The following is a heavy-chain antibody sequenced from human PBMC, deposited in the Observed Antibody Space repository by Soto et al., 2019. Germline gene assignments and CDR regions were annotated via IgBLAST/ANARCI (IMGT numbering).Heavy chain of an antibody. CDR2: ILYTGST. CDR1: GDSISSSSYY. D-gene: IGHD5-18*01. V-gene: IGHV4-39*01. Sequence: QLQLQESGPGLVKPSETLSLMCTVSGDSISSSSYYWGWVRQPPGQGLEWIGSILYTGSTFYNPSLYSRVTISVDTSKNQFSLKMSSVTAADTAVYYCARHFGGYSYGYVFDSWGQGSLVTVSS. J-gene: IGHJ4*02. CDR3: ARHFGGYSYGYVFDS.